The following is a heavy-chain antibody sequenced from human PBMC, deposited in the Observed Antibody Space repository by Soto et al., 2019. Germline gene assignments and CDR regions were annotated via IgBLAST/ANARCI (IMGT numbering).Heavy chain of an antibody. CDR1: GYIFTSFS. J-gene: IGHJ6*03. CDR2: FSLYSGTT. D-gene: IGHD3-9*01. CDR3: ARDRGGTYVRLTVSLRRYYMDV. Sequence: QVHLVQSEAELRKPGASVKVSCQASGYIFTSFSMSWVRQAPGQGLEWMGLFSLYSGTTNYAPTFRSRVSIAAATATNTTQMDMRSPRSDVTPAYYCARDRGGTYVRLTVSLRRYYMDVWGKGTRVSVSS. V-gene: IGHV1-18*01.